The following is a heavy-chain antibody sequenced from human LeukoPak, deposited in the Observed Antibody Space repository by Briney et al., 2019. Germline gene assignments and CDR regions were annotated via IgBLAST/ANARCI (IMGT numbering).Heavy chain of an antibody. CDR2: IYYSGST. J-gene: IGHJ6*03. CDR1: GGSISSGGYY. V-gene: IGHV4-30-2*01. D-gene: IGHD5-18*01. CDR3: ARHHLDTAMLKNYYYYYMDV. Sequence: TSETLSLTCTVSGGSISSGGYYWSWIRQTPGKGLEWIGYIYYSGSTYYNPSLKSRVTISEDRSKNQFSLKLSSVTAADTAVYYCARHHLDTAMLKNYYYYYMDVWGKGTTVTVSS.